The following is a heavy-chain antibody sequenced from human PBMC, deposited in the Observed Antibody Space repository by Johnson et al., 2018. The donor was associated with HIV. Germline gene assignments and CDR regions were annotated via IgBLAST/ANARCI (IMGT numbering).Heavy chain of an antibody. CDR2: ISWNSASI. CDR1: LFTFDDYA. V-gene: IGHV3-9*01. J-gene: IGHJ3*02. CDR3: ANDKGSSSWSGLDI. Sequence: QLVASGGGLAQPGRSLRLSCAASLFTFDDYAMHWVRLAPGKGLEWVSGISWNSASIGYADSVKGRFTISRDNAKNSLYLQMNSLRAEDTALYYCANDKGSSSWSGLDIWGQGTMVTVSS. D-gene: IGHD6-13*01.